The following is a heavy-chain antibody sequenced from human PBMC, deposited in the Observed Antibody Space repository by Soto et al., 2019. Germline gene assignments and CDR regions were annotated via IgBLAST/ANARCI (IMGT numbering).Heavy chain of an antibody. CDR2: IDWDDDK. CDR1: GFTLTTRGMC. D-gene: IGHD3-22*01. J-gene: IGHJ4*02. CDR3: PRTPECHYYETTGFATHIDF. Sequence: SGPTLVNPTQTLTLTCTFSGFTLTTRGMCVSWIRQPPGKALEWLALIDWDDDKYYSTSLKTRLTVAKEDTSETRVVLTMTNMHPVDTAPDHCPRTPECHYYETTGFATHIDFWGQGALVTVSS. V-gene: IGHV2-70*01.